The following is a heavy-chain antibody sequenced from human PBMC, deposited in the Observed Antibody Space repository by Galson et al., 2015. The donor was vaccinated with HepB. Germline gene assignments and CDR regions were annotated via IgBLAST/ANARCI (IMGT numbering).Heavy chain of an antibody. J-gene: IGHJ4*02. V-gene: IGHV4-39*02. CDR1: GDSITSSSYY. CDR2: LYYRVST. Sequence: ETLSLTCTVTGDSITSSSYYWGWIRQSPGKGLEWIGTLYYRVSTHYNPSLKSRVSISVDTSKNHLSLILNSVTVADTAIYYCARREGWELHFDYWGQGALVTVSS. CDR3: ARREGWELHFDY. D-gene: IGHD1-26*01.